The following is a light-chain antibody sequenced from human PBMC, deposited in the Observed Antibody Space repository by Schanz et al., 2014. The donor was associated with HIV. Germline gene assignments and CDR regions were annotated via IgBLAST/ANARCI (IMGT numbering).Light chain of an antibody. CDR1: SSDVGGYNY. Sequence: QSALTQPASVSGSPGQSITISCTGTSSDVGGYNYVSWYQQHPGKAPKLMIYDVTNRPSGVSNRFSGSKSGNTASLTISGLQPEDEADYYCCSYAGTYTVIFGGGTKLTVL. CDR2: DVT. J-gene: IGLJ2*01. CDR3: CSYAGTYTVI. V-gene: IGLV2-14*03.